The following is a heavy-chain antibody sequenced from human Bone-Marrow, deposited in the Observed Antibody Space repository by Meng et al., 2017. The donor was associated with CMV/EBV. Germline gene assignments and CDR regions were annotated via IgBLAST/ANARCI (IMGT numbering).Heavy chain of an antibody. CDR3: ARDGDLGYCSGGSCYGAIGY. J-gene: IGHJ4*02. CDR1: FSSYA. CDR2: IIPIFGTA. Sequence: FSSYAISWVRQAPGQGLEWMGGIIPIFGTANYAQKFQGRVTITADKSTSTAYMELSSLRSEDTAVYYCARDGDLGYCSGGSCYGAIGYWGQGTLVTVSS. V-gene: IGHV1-69*06. D-gene: IGHD2-15*01.